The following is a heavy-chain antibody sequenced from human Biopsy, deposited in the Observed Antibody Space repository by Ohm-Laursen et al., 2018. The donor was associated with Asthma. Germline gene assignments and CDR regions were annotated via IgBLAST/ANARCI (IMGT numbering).Heavy chain of an antibody. V-gene: IGHV4-30-2*01. CDR3: ARAQAAQYYYGMDV. Sequence: TLSLTCAVSGGSISSGGYWTWIRQPPGKGLEWIGYISHSGSTYFNPSLKSRVTISLDMTKSQFSLKLSSVTAADTALYYCARAQAAQYYYGMDVWGQGTTVIVSS. J-gene: IGHJ6*02. CDR2: ISHSGST. CDR1: GGSISSGGY. D-gene: IGHD6-6*01.